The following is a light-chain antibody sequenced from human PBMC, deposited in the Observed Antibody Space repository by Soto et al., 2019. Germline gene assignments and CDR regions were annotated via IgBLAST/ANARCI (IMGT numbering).Light chain of an antibody. V-gene: IGKV1-5*03. CDR1: QSISSW. J-gene: IGKJ1*01. Sequence: DIQITQSPSILSASVGDRVTITCRASQSISSWLAWYQQKPGKAPNLLIYKASNLENGVPSRFSGSGSGTEFTLTISSLQPGDFATYYCQHYNSYPWTFGQGTKVDIK. CDR2: KAS. CDR3: QHYNSYPWT.